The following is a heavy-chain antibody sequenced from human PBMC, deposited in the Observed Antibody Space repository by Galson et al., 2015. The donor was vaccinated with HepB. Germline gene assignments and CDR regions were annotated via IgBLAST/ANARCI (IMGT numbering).Heavy chain of an antibody. D-gene: IGHD6-19*01. CDR3: ARDVEVAGIVLGAFDI. CDR1: GDSVSSNSAA. V-gene: IGHV6-1*01. CDR2: TFYRSKWYN. Sequence: CAISGDSVSSNSAAWNWIRQSPSGGLEWLGRTFYRSKWYNDYAVSVKSRMTINPDTSKNQFSLQLNSVTPEDTAVYYCARDVEVAGIVLGAFDIWGQGTMVTVSS. J-gene: IGHJ3*02.